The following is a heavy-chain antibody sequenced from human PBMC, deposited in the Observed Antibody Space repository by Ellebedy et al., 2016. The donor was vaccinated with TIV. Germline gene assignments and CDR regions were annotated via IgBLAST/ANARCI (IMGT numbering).Heavy chain of an antibody. CDR3: ATDGSYGDYLSPTHAFVM. J-gene: IGHJ3*02. D-gene: IGHD4-17*01. Sequence: GGSLRLSCAASGFTFSNYWMTWVRQAPGKGLEWVANIKQDESEKFYVDSVTGRFTISRDNAKNSLYLQMNSLRAEDTAVYYCATDGSYGDYLSPTHAFVMWGQGTMVTVSA. CDR1: GFTFSNYW. CDR2: IKQDESEK. V-gene: IGHV3-7*01.